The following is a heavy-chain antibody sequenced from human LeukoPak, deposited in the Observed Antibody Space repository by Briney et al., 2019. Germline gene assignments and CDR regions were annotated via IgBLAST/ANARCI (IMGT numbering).Heavy chain of an antibody. Sequence: SETLSLTCSVSGGSISNYSWSWIRQPAGKGLEWIGRLYISGSTNYNPSLKSRVTMSEDTSKTQFSLKLTSVTAADTAVYYCAREAPLDAFDIWGQGTMVTVSS. CDR3: AREAPLDAFDI. CDR2: LYISGST. V-gene: IGHV4-4*07. CDR1: GGSISNYS. J-gene: IGHJ3*02.